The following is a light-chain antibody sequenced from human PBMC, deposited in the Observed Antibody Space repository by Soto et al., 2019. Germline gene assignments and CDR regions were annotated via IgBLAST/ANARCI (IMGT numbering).Light chain of an antibody. V-gene: IGLV2-8*01. Sequence: SVLTQPPSASGSPGKSATISCAGTSXDVGGYHYVSWYQHHPGKAPKLIIYEVSKRPSGVPDRFSASKSGNTASLTVSGLQAEDEADYYCSAYAGRNNVGVFGTGTKITVL. CDR1: SXDVGGYHY. J-gene: IGLJ1*01. CDR2: EVS. CDR3: SAYAGRNNVGV.